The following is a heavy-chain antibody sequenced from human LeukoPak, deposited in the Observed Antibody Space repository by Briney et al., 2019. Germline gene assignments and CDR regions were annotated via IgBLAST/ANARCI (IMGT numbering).Heavy chain of an antibody. CDR3: ARRTDSYGYYAY. D-gene: IGHD5-18*01. CDR2: ISYDGSNK. CDR1: GFTFSSYG. Sequence: PGGSLRLSCAASGFTFSSYGMHWVRQAPGKGLEWVAVISYDGSNKYYADSVKGRFTISRDNSKNTLYLQMNSLRAEDTAVYYCARRTDSYGYYAYWGQGTPVTVSS. J-gene: IGHJ4*02. V-gene: IGHV3-30*03.